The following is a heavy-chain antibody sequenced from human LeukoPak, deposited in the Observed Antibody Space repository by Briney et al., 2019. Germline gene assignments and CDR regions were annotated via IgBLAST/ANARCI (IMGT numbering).Heavy chain of an antibody. CDR1: GGSFSGYY. V-gene: IGHV4-34*01. D-gene: IGHD3-3*01. CDR2: INHSGST. Sequence: SETLSLTCAVYGGSFSGYYWSWIRQPPGKGLEWIGEINHSGSTNYNPSLKSRVTISVDTSKNQFSLKLSSVTAADTAVYYCARDQEKSITIFGVVSNWFDPWGQGTLVTVSS. CDR3: ARDQEKSITIFGVVSNWFDP. J-gene: IGHJ5*02.